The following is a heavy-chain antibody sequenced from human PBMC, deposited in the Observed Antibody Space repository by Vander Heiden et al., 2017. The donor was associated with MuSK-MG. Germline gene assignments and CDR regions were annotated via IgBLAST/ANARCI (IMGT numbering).Heavy chain of an antibody. CDR2: ISNNGAKT. J-gene: IGHJ4*02. D-gene: IGHD2-15*01. CDR3: AKDSACGGGDCYSPFDR. CDR1: GFTFSDYA. Sequence: VQLVESGGGWVQPGGSLRLSCAASGFTFSDYAMSWVRQAPGKGLEWVSVISNNGAKTDYKDSVKGRFTISRDNPKNTLQLQMNSLTAEDTAIYYCAKDSACGGGDCYSPFDRWGQGTLVTVSS. V-gene: IGHV3-23*04.